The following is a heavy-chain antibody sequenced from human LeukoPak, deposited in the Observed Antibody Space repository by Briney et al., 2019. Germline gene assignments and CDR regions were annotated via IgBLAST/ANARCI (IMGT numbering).Heavy chain of an antibody. Sequence: SETLSLTCTVSGGSISSYYWSWIRQPAGKGLEWIGRIYTSGSTNYNPSLKSRVTMSVDTSKNQFSLKLSSVTAADTAVYYCASGQQWLAYFDYWGQGTLVTVSS. CDR1: GGSISSYY. CDR2: IYTSGST. CDR3: ASGQQWLAYFDY. V-gene: IGHV4-4*07. D-gene: IGHD6-19*01. J-gene: IGHJ4*02.